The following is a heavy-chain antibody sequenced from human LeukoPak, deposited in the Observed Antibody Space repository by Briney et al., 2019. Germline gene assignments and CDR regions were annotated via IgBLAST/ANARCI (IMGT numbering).Heavy chain of an antibody. J-gene: IGHJ4*02. Sequence: ASVKVPCKASGYTFTSYGISWVRQAPGQGLGWMGWISAYNGNTNYAQKLQGRVTMTTDTSTSTAYMELRSLRSDDTAVYYCARDLGDSNPYYFDYWGQGTLVTVSS. D-gene: IGHD4-11*01. V-gene: IGHV1-18*01. CDR3: ARDLGDSNPYYFDY. CDR2: ISAYNGNT. CDR1: GYTFTSYG.